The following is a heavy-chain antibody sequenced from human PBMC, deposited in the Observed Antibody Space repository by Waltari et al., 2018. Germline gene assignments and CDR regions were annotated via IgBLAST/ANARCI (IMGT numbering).Heavy chain of an antibody. D-gene: IGHD4-17*01. CDR3: TRQRVRAGDWFDP. J-gene: IGHJ5*02. CDR1: GGYISSRSYY. V-gene: IGHV4-39*07. CDR2: IYYGGST. Sequence: QLQLQESRPGLVTSSETLSLTCTVSGGYISSRSYYWAWIRKPPGKGLEGIGTIYYGGSTYYNPSLKTRVTISVDTSKNQFSLKLSAVTAADTALYYCTRQRVRAGDWFDPWGQGTLVTVSS.